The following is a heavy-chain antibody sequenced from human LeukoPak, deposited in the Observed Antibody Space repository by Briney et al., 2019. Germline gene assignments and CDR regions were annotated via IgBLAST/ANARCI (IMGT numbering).Heavy chain of an antibody. Sequence: GESLKISCKGSGYGFTSYWIGWVRQMPGKGLEWMGIIYPGDSDTRYSPSFQGQVTISADKSISTAYLQWSSLKASDTAMYYCARQLGSGSYFPSPGGEYYFDYWGQGTLVTVSS. CDR3: ARQLGSGSYFPSPGGEYYFDY. D-gene: IGHD1-26*01. CDR2: IYPGDSDT. CDR1: GYGFTSYW. V-gene: IGHV5-51*01. J-gene: IGHJ4*02.